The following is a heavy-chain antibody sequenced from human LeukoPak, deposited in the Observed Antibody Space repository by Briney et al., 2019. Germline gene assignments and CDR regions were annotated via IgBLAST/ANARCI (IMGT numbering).Heavy chain of an antibody. D-gene: IGHD4-23*01. V-gene: IGHV4-39*07. Sequence: PSETLSLTCTVSGGSVSSGYYYWSWIRQPPGEGLEWVGEISHSGDTNYNPSLKSRVTISLGAAKNQFSLNLSSVTAADTAVYYCARGSNSVAYWGQGTLVTVSS. CDR2: ISHSGDT. CDR3: ARGSNSVAY. CDR1: GGSVSSGYYY. J-gene: IGHJ4*02.